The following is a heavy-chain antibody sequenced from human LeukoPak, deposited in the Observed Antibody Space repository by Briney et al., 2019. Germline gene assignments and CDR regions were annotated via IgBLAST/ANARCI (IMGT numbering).Heavy chain of an antibody. V-gene: IGHV1-2*02. CDR3: ARPAVTNTLDY. CDR1: GYTFTGYY. J-gene: IGHJ4*02. Sequence: ASVKVSCKASGYTFTGYYMYWVRQAPGQGLEWMGWINPNSGDTHYAQTSQGRVSMTTDTSITTAYMELSRLKSDDTAMYYCARPAVTNTLDYWGQGTLVTVSS. CDR2: INPNSGDT. D-gene: IGHD6-19*01.